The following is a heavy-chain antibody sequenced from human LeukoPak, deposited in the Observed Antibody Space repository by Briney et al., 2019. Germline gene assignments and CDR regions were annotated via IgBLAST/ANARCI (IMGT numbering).Heavy chain of an antibody. CDR1: GGSFSGYY. J-gene: IGHJ6*02. V-gene: IGHV4-34*01. CDR3: ARRKSSEYYYDSSGYYNREPSRYYYGMDV. Sequence: SETLSLTCAVYGGSFSGYYWSWIRQPPGKGLEWIGEINHSGSTNYNPSLKSRVTISVDTSKNQFSLKLSSVTAADTAVYYCARRKSSEYYYDSSGYYNREPSRYYYGMDVWGQGTTVTVSS. CDR2: INHSGST. D-gene: IGHD3-22*01.